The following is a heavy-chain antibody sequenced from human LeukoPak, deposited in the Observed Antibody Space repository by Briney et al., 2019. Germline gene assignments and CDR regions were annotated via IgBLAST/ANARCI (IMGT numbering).Heavy chain of an antibody. V-gene: IGHV3-30*04. J-gene: IGHJ4*02. CDR1: GFTFSSYA. CDR2: ISYDGSNK. CDR3: ARDRRVLLWFGELFDY. D-gene: IGHD3-10*01. Sequence: PGGSLRLSCAASGFTFSSYAMHWVRQAPGKGLEWVAVISYDGSNKYYADSAKGRFTISRDNSKNTLYLQMNSLRAEDTAVYYCARDRRVLLWFGELFDYWGQGTLVTVSS.